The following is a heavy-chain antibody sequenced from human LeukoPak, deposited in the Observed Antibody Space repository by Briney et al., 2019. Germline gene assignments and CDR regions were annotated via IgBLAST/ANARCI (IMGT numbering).Heavy chain of an antibody. Sequence: SSGTLSLTCAVSGGSISSSNWWTWVRQPPGKGLEWIGEIYHGENTNYNPSLKSRVTISVDKSKNHFSLKLSSVTAADTAVYYCARSLTGYSSGWYAEYFQHWGQGTLVTVSS. CDR2: IYHGENT. CDR3: ARSLTGYSSGWYAEYFQH. CDR1: GGSISSSNW. D-gene: IGHD6-19*01. J-gene: IGHJ1*01. V-gene: IGHV4-4*02.